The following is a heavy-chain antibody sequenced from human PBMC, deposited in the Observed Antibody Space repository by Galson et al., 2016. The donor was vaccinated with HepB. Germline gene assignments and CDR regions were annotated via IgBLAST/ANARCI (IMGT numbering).Heavy chain of an antibody. D-gene: IGHD1-14*01. Sequence: SETLSLTCCVLGGSLGANYWSWIRQAPGKGLEWIGEIRPNGATNYNPSLKSRITMSLDASKNELTLNLASVTAADTAVYYCARGGTWLTYCDYWGQGTLVTVSS. CDR2: IRPNGAT. V-gene: IGHV4-34*01. CDR3: ARGGTWLTYCDY. CDR1: GGSLGANY. J-gene: IGHJ4*02.